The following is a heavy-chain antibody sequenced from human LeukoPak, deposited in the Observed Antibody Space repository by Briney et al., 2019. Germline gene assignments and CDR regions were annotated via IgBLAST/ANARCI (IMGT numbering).Heavy chain of an antibody. D-gene: IGHD6-13*01. CDR1: GFTFSGYN. Sequence: GGSLRLSCAGSGFTFSGYNMNWVRQAPGKGLEWVSSISSRSSFIYYADSVKGRFSISRDNAKNSLYLQMNSLRAEDTAVYYCARVDSSSPPRGGFDVWGQGTMVTVSS. CDR2: ISSRSSFI. CDR3: ARVDSSSPPRGGFDV. V-gene: IGHV3-21*01. J-gene: IGHJ3*01.